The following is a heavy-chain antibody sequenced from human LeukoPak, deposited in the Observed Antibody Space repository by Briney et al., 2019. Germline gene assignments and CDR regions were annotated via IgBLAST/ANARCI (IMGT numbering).Heavy chain of an antibody. J-gene: IGHJ4*02. CDR1: GGSFSGYY. CDR2: INHSGST. Sequence: PSETLSLTCAVYGGSFSGYYWSWIRQPPGKGLEWIGEINHSGSTNYNPSLKSRVTISVDTSKNQFSLKLSSVTAADTAVYYCARGRGCSWYFPFDYWGQGTLVTVSS. D-gene: IGHD6-13*01. V-gene: IGHV4-34*01. CDR3: ARGRGCSWYFPFDY.